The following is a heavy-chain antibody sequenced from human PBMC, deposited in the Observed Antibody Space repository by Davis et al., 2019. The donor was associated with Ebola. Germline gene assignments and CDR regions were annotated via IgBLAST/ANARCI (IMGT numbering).Heavy chain of an antibody. CDR1: GFTFSNYG. CDR2: IWNDGRNE. Sequence: PGGSLRLSCAASGFTFSNYGMHWVRQAPGKGLEWVAFIWNDGRNEYYGESVKGRFSISRDNSKNTLYLQMNSLRAEDTAVYYCARDRGDETYLDYWGQGTLVTVSS. J-gene: IGHJ4*02. V-gene: IGHV3-33*01. CDR3: ARDRGDETYLDY. D-gene: IGHD3-10*01.